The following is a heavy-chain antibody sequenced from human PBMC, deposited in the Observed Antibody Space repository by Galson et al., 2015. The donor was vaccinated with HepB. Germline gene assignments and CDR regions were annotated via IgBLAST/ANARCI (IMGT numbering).Heavy chain of an antibody. J-gene: IGHJ4*03. V-gene: IGHV3-21*01. D-gene: IGHD6-6*01. CDR1: GFTFSRYS. CDR3: ARDLGSSSPGYFDS. CDR2: IGSSSSYI. Sequence: SLRLSCAASGFTFSRYSMNWVRQAPGKELEWVSSIGSSSSYIDYADSVKGRFTISRDNAKNSLFLQMNSLRAEDTAVYYCARDLGSSSPGYFDSWGQGTLVTVSS.